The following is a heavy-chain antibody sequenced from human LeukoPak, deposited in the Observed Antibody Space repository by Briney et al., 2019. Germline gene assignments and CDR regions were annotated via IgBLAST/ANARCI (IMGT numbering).Heavy chain of an antibody. CDR1: GYNFSGYY. CDR2: INPNSGGT. J-gene: IGHJ4*02. D-gene: IGHD5-24*01. V-gene: IGHV1-2*02. CDR3: ARVVPAEATATIPFDY. Sequence: ASVKVSCKASGYNFSGYYMHWVRQAPGQGLEWMGWINPNSGGTKYAQNFQGRVTMTRDASINTAYMELSRLRSDDTAVYFCARVVPAEATATIPFDYWGQGTLVTVSS.